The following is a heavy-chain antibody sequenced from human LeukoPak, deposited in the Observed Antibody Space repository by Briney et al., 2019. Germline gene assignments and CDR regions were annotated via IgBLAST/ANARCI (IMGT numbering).Heavy chain of an antibody. CDR1: GFTFSRNA. V-gene: IGHV3-66*01. J-gene: IGHJ4*02. D-gene: IGHD3-10*01. Sequence: GGSLRLSCAASGFTFSRNAMSWVRQAPGKGLEWVSVIYSGGSTYYADSVKGRFTISRDNSKNTLYLQMNSLRAEDTAVYYCARDSTMVRGVPSYWGQGTLVTVSS. CDR3: ARDSTMVRGVPSY. CDR2: IYSGGST.